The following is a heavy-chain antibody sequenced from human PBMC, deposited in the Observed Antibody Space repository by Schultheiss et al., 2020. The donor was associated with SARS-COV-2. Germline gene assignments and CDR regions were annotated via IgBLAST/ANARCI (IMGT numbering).Heavy chain of an antibody. CDR3: ASEGYGDYVYAFDI. CDR1: GFTFDDYA. V-gene: IGHV3-30-3*01. CDR2: ISYDGSNK. D-gene: IGHD4-17*01. Sequence: GGSLRLSCAASGFTFDDYAMHWVRQAPGKGLEWVAVISYDGSNKYYADSVKGRFTISRDNSKNTLYLQMNSLRAEDTAVYYCASEGYGDYVYAFDIWGQGTMVTVSS. J-gene: IGHJ3*02.